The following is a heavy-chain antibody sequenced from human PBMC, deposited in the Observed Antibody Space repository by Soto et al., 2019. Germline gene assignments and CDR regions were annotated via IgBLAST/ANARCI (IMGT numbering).Heavy chain of an antibody. D-gene: IGHD2-15*01. Sequence: QVQLQESGPGLVKPSQTLSLTCTVSGGSISSGGYYWSWIRQHPGKGLEWIGYLYYSGSTYYNPSLKSRVTIAVDTSKNQFARKLSSVTAADTAVYYCARWLVAATPENKGDTNWFDPWGQGTLVTVSS. CDR3: ARWLVAATPENKGDTNWFDP. J-gene: IGHJ5*02. V-gene: IGHV4-31*03. CDR2: LYYSGST. CDR1: GGSISSGGYY.